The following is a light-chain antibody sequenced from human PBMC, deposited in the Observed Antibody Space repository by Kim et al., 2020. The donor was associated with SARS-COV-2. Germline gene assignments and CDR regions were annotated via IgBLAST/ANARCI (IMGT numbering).Light chain of an antibody. Sequence: QAGLTQPPSVSKGLGQTATLTCTGNSNNVGNQGAAWLQQHQGHPHKLLSYRNDNRPSGISERLSASRSGNTASLTITGLQPEDEAAYYCSAWDSSLSAWVFGGGTKLTVL. V-gene: IGLV10-54*01. CDR1: SNNVGNQG. CDR3: SAWDSSLSAWV. J-gene: IGLJ3*02. CDR2: RND.